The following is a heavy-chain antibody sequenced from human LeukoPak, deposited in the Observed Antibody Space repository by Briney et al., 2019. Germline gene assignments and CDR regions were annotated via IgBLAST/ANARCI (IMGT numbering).Heavy chain of an antibody. CDR1: GFTFSNHW. Sequence: PGGSLRLSCAASGFTFSNHWMHWVRQVPGKGLVWVSRINSDGSSTSYADSVKGRFTISRDNAKNTLYLQMNSLRAEDTAVHYCARATSYNNYGMGVWGQGTTVTVSS. CDR2: INSDGSST. CDR3: ARATSYNNYGMGV. D-gene: IGHD1-14*01. J-gene: IGHJ6*02. V-gene: IGHV3-74*01.